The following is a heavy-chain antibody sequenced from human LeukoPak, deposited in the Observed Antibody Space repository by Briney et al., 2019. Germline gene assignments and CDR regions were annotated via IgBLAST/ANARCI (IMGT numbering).Heavy chain of an antibody. J-gene: IGHJ4*02. CDR3: AKAGGLMVYARELIDQ. D-gene: IGHD2-8*01. CDR1: GFTFSSYA. Sequence: GSLRLSCAASGFTFSSYAMSWVRQAPGKGLEWASAISGSGDSTYFAASVKGRFTISRDNSKNTLYLQMNSLRAEDTAVYYCAKAGGLMVYARELIDQWGQGTLVTVSS. CDR2: ISGSGDST. V-gene: IGHV3-23*01.